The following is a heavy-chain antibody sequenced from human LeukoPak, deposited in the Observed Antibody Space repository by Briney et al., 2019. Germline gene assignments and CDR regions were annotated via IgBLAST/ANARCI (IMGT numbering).Heavy chain of an antibody. CDR3: ARGVAARPFHFYYYMDV. V-gene: IGHV4-34*01. Sequence: SETLSLTCAVYGGSFSGYYWNWIRQPPGKGLEWIGEINQSGSTNYNPSLKSRVTISIDTSKNQFSLKVSSVTAADTAVYYCARGVAARPFHFYYYMDVWDTGTTVTFSS. CDR1: GGSFSGYY. J-gene: IGHJ6*03. CDR2: INQSGST. D-gene: IGHD6-6*01.